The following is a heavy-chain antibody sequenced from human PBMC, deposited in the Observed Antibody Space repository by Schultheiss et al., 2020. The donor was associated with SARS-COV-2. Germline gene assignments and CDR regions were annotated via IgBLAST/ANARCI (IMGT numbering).Heavy chain of an antibody. D-gene: IGHD4-23*01. J-gene: IGHJ4*02. Sequence: TLSLTCTVSGGSISSYYWSWIRQPPGKGLEWIGYIYYSGSTNYNPSLKSRVTISVDTSKNQFSLKLSSVTAADTAVYYCARRASMDYGGNSPFDYWGQGTLVTVSS. CDR3: ARRASMDYGGNSPFDY. CDR2: IYYSGST. CDR1: GGSISSYY. V-gene: IGHV4-59*08.